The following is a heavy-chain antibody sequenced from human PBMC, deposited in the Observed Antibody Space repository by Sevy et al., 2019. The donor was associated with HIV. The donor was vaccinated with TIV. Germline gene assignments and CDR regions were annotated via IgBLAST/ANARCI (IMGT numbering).Heavy chain of an antibody. D-gene: IGHD3-3*01. CDR2: IYWNDDK. V-gene: IGHV2-5*01. J-gene: IGHJ4*02. CDR1: GFSLSTSGVG. CDR3: ARVAQQITIFGVVTSGPTDY. Sequence: SGPTLVKPTQTLTLTCTFSGFSLSTSGVGVGWIRQPPGKALEWLALIYWNDDKRYSPSLKSRLTITKDTSKNQVVLTMTNMDPVDTATYYCARVAQQITIFGVVTSGPTDYWGQGTLVTVSS.